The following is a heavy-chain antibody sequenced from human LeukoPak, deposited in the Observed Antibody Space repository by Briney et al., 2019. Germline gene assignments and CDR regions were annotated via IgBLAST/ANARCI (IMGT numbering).Heavy chain of an antibody. D-gene: IGHD4-17*01. J-gene: IGHJ2*01. V-gene: IGHV3-7*01. CDR2: LKQDGSDK. CDR1: GFTFSNCW. CDR3: ATHQKRTVTSTWYFDL. Sequence: PGGSLRLSCAASGFTFSNCWMSWVRQAPGKGLEWVASLKQDGSDKYYVDSVKGRFTISRDNAENSLFLQMNSLRAEDTALYHCATHQKRTVTSTWYFDLWGRGTLVTVSS.